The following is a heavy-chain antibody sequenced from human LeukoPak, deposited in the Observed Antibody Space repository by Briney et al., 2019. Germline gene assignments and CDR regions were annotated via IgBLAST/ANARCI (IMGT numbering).Heavy chain of an antibody. J-gene: IGHJ4*02. Sequence: SQTLSLTCTVSGGSISSGDYYWTWIRQPPGKGLEWIGEIYHSGSTNYNPSLKSRVTISVDKSKNQFSLKLSSVTAADTAVYYCASQRRAYGDYVSHFDYWGQGTLVTVSS. CDR3: ASQRRAYGDYVSHFDY. CDR2: IYHSGST. CDR1: GGSISSGDYY. V-gene: IGHV4-30-4*01. D-gene: IGHD4-17*01.